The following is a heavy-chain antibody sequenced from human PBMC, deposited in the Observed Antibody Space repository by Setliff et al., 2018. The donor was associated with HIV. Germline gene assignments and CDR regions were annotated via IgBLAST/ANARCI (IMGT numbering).Heavy chain of an antibody. D-gene: IGHD3-10*01. Sequence: ASVKVSCKASGYTFTEFYVHWVRQAPGEGLEWIGWIYPNTGGTNYAQKFQGRVTMTRDTSIRTAYMELRMLTSDDTAIYYCVRGSAYGGFPPADYWGQGTLVTVSS. V-gene: IGHV1-2*02. J-gene: IGHJ4*02. CDR2: IYPNTGGT. CDR3: VRGSAYGGFPPADY. CDR1: GYTFTEFY.